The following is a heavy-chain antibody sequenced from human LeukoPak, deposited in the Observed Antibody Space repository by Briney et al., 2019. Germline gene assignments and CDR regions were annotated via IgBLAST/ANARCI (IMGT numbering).Heavy chain of an antibody. CDR2: ISAYNGNT. V-gene: IGHV1-18*01. J-gene: IGHJ6*02. D-gene: IGHD4-17*01. CDR3: ARDRYGDYYYYYYGMDV. CDR1: GYTFTSYG. Sequence: ASVKVSCKASGYTFTSYGISWVRQAPGQGLEWMGWISAYNGNTNYAQKLQGRVTMTTDTSTSTAYMELRGLRSDDTAVYYCARDRYGDYYYYYYGMDVWGQGTTVTVSS.